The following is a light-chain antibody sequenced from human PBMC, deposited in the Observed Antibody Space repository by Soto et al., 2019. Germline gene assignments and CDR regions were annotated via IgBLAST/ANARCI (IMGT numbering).Light chain of an antibody. CDR1: QSVTTY. CDR2: DAS. J-gene: IGKJ4*01. Sequence: EIVLTQSPATLSLSPGERATLSCRASQSVTTYLAWYQQKPGHAPRLLIYDASKRATGIPARFSGSGSGTDFTLTISSLESEDFAVYYCQQRSKWPRLFGGGTKVEIK. CDR3: QQRSKWPRL. V-gene: IGKV3-11*01.